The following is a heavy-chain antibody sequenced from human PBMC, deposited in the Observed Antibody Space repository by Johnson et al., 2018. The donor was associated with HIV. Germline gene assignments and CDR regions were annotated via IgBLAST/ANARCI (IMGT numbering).Heavy chain of an antibody. CDR1: GFSFGSYG. V-gene: IGHV3-30*02. Sequence: QVQLVESGGGVVQPGGSLRLSCTASGFSFGSYGMHWVRQAPGKGLEWVAFIQYDGGNTYYGDSVRGRFTISRDNSKKTLYLEIKSLRTEDTALYYCTKETSDSRSGFDVWGQGTLVTVFS. J-gene: IGHJ3*01. CDR2: IQYDGGNT. CDR3: TKETSDSRSGFDV. D-gene: IGHD3-22*01.